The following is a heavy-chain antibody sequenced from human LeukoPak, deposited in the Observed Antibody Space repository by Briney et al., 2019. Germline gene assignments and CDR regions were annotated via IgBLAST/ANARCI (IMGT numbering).Heavy chain of an antibody. V-gene: IGHV4-4*07. Sequence: SETLSLTCTVSGGSMSSYDWSWIRQPAGKGLEWIGRTYNSGSTNYNPSLKSRVIMSVGTSKNQFSLKLSSVTAADTAVYYCARASSSWYQDWYFDLWGRGTLVTVSS. J-gene: IGHJ2*01. CDR3: ARASSSWYQDWYFDL. D-gene: IGHD6-13*01. CDR1: GGSMSSYD. CDR2: TYNSGST.